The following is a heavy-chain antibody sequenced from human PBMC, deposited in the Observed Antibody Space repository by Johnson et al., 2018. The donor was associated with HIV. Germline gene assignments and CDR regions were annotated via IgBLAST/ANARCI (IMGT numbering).Heavy chain of an antibody. CDR3: ASAVGFDYGRGDALDI. D-gene: IGHD4-17*01. CDR1: GFSFSNYA. V-gene: IGHV3-30-3*01. CDR2: ISYDGSNK. Sequence: QVQLVESGGGVVQPGRSLRLSCAASGFSFSNYAMHWVRQAPGKGLEWVAVISYDGSNKYYPNSLKGRFTISRDNSKNTLYLQMNRMRAEDTAVYYWASAVGFDYGRGDALDIWGQGTMVTVSS. J-gene: IGHJ3*02.